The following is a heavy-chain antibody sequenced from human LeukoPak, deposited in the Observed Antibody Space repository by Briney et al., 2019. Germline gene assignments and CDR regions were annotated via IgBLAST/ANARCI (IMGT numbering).Heavy chain of an antibody. CDR2: TYYRSKWFN. CDR3: ARGAKYCSGGTCYSRNFDY. V-gene: IGHV6-1*01. CDR1: GDSVSSNSAA. Sequence: SQTLSLTCAISGDSVSSNSAAWNWIRQSPSRGLEWLGWTYYRSKWFNDSAVSVKGRITINPDTSKNQFSLQLISVTSEDTAVYYCARGAKYCSGGTCYSRNFDYWGQGTLVTVSS. D-gene: IGHD2-15*01. J-gene: IGHJ4*02.